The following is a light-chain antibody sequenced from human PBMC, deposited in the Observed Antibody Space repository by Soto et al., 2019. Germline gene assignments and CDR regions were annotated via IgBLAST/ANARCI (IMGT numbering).Light chain of an antibody. Sequence: DFQMTQSPSTLAASXGDRVTLIYRGLDNMRSGLARFQQKQGKAXQRRIYDASSLESGVTHRFSGSGCGKEFNLTISSLQTDDFSTYQCQQYHSYWTFGQGTKVDI. V-gene: IGKV1-5*02. CDR2: DAS. J-gene: IGKJ1*01. CDR1: DNMRSG. CDR3: QQYHSYWT.